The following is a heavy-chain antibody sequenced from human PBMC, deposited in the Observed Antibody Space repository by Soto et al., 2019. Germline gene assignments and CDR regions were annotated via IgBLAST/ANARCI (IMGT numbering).Heavy chain of an antibody. V-gene: IGHV4-4*07. CDR2: IYSSGST. CDR3: VRVDAGMGVDY. CDR1: GGSISSYY. D-gene: IGHD5-18*01. Sequence: KPSETLSLTCTVSGGSISSYYWSWIRQPAGKGLEWIGRIYSSGSTSYNPSLKSRVTMSVDTSKNQISLKLSSVTAADTAVYYCVRVDAGMGVDYWGQGTLVTVSS. J-gene: IGHJ4*02.